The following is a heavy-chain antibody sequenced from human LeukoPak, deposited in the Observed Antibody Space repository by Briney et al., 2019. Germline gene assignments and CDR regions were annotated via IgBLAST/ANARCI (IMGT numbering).Heavy chain of an antibody. CDR2: ISGSGGSS. Sequence: PGGSLRLSCAASGFTFSSYAMSWVRQAPGRGLEWVSAISGSGGSSDYADSVKGRFTISRDNSKNMLYLQMNSLRAEDTAVYSCAKGLENSGSYFFAYWGQGTLVTVSS. V-gene: IGHV3-23*01. CDR3: AKGLENSGSYFFAY. D-gene: IGHD1-26*01. CDR1: GFTFSSYA. J-gene: IGHJ4*02.